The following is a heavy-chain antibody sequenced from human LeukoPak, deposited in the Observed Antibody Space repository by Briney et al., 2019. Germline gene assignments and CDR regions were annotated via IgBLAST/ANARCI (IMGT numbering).Heavy chain of an antibody. CDR2: ISSSSSTI. CDR3: ARTPGLHAFDI. Sequence: PGGSLRLSCAASGFTFSSYSMNWVRQAPGKGLEWVSYISSSSSTIYYADSVKGRFTISRDNAKNSLYLQMNSLRAEDTAVYYCARTPGLHAFDIWGQGTMVTVSS. CDR1: GFTFSSYS. J-gene: IGHJ3*02. V-gene: IGHV3-48*01.